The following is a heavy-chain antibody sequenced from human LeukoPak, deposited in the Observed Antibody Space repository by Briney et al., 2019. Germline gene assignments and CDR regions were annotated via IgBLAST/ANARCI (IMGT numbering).Heavy chain of an antibody. CDR1: GFTFSSYG. CDR3: AKGKLPGD. D-gene: IGHD2-15*01. Sequence: PGGSLRLSCAACGFTFSSYGMHWVRQAPGKGLEWVAVISYDGSNKYYADSVKGRFTISRDNSKNTLYLQMNSLRAEDTAVYYCAKGKLPGDWGQGTLVTVSS. CDR2: ISYDGSNK. J-gene: IGHJ4*02. V-gene: IGHV3-30*18.